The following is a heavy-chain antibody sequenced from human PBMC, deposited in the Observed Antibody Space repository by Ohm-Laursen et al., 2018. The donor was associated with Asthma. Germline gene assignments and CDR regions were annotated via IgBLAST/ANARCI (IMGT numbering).Heavy chain of an antibody. V-gene: IGHV3-23*01. J-gene: IGHJ4*02. CDR3: AKAMYGGCLGGQFDY. CDR1: GITFRSYA. CDR2: ISDSGGST. D-gene: IGHD2-15*01. Sequence: SLRLSCTASGITFRSYAMTWVRQAAGKGLEWVSVISDSGGSTYYAESVEGRFTISRDNSKNTLYLQMNSLRAEDTAVYYCAKAMYGGCLGGQFDYWGQGTLVTVSS.